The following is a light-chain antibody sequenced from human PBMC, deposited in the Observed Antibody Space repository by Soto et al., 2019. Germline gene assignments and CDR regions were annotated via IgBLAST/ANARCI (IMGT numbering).Light chain of an antibody. Sequence: EIGMTESPGTLSVSPGERATLTCMASQRININLAWYQQKPGQAPRLLIYGASTRATGLPARFSGSGSGTEFTLIISSLQSEDSAVYYCQQYDNWPITFGQGTRLEIK. CDR3: QQYDNWPIT. CDR1: QRININ. CDR2: GAS. V-gene: IGKV3-15*01. J-gene: IGKJ5*01.